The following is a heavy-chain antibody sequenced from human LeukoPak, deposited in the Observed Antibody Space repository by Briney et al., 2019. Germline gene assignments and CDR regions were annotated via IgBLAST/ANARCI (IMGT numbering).Heavy chain of an antibody. J-gene: IGHJ4*02. D-gene: IGHD6-19*01. Sequence: TGGSLRLSCAAPGFIFYNYAIHWVRQAPGKGLEWVSLISGDGGSTFYADSVRGRFTISRDNTGKSLSLQMSSLRREDTALYYCARESQTSGWYDYWGQGTLVTVSS. CDR2: ISGDGGST. CDR1: GFIFYNYA. CDR3: ARESQTSGWYDY. V-gene: IGHV3-43*02.